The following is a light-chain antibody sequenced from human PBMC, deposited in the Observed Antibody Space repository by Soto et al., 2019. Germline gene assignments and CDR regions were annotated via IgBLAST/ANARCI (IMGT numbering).Light chain of an antibody. CDR2: GAS. J-gene: IGKJ2*01. V-gene: IGKV1-27*01. CDR1: QGISDY. Sequence: DIQMTQSPSSVSASVGDRVTITCRASQGISDYLAWYQQNPGRVPKLLIYGASTLHSGVPSRFSGSGSGTEFTLTISSLQPEDVATYYCQQYNSYPYTFGQGTKLEIK. CDR3: QQYNSYPYT.